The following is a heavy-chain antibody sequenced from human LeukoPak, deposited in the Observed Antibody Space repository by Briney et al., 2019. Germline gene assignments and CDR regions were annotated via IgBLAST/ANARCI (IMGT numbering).Heavy chain of an antibody. V-gene: IGHV1-46*01. CDR1: GYTFTNYY. J-gene: IGHJ4*02. D-gene: IGHD3-3*01. CDR3: AGEKYYDFWSGYYTVAPLDY. CDR2: INPSGGST. Sequence: ASVKVSCKASGYTFTNYYMHWVRQAPGQGLEWMGIINPSGGSTSYAQKFQGRVTMTRDTSTSTVYMELSSLRSEDTAVYYCAGEKYYDFWSGYYTVAPLDYWGQGTLVTVSS.